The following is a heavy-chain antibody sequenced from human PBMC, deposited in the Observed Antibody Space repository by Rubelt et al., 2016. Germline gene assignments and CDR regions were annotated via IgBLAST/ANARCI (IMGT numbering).Heavy chain of an antibody. CDR2: INHSGST. Sequence: QVQLQQWGAGLLKPSETLSLTCAVYGGSFSGYYWSWIRQPPGKGLEWIGEINHSGSTNYNPSPVLRGRVIIEVDWSKNLFALRLGAVTAADTAVYYCARGRVGRGVIFRFDPWGQGTLVTVSS. V-gene: IGHV4-34*01. CDR1: GGSFSGYY. J-gene: IGHJ5*02. D-gene: IGHD3-10*01. CDR3: ARGRVGRGVIFRFDP.